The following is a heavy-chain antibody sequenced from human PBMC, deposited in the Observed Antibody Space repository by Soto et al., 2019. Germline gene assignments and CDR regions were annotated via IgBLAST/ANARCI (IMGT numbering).Heavy chain of an antibody. J-gene: IGHJ4*02. D-gene: IGHD2-15*01. CDR1: GYSFTRLD. V-gene: IGHV1-8*01. CDR3: ARGVSAVVAY. Sequence: QVQLVQSGAEVREPGASVKVSCKASGYSFTRLDINCVRQTAGQGLEWMGWMQPSTGRPGYAQKFQGRVTMTRDTSRNTAYMELTTLTSDDTAFYDCARGVSAVVAYWGQGTRVTVSS. CDR2: MQPSTGRP.